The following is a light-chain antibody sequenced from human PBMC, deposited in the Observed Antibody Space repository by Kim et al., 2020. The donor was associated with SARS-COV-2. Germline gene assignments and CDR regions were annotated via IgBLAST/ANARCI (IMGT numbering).Light chain of an antibody. CDR3: PVWDSGSDLYV. Sequence: AMITYRGDHIGNKVLQWHQKKPGQSHVLVVCYETDPRSGIPARFSGSDSGDTATLIFSRVEAGLEADHYCPVWDSGSDLYVFGAGTKVTV. CDR1: HIGNKV. J-gene: IGLJ1*01. CDR2: YET. V-gene: IGLV3-21*02.